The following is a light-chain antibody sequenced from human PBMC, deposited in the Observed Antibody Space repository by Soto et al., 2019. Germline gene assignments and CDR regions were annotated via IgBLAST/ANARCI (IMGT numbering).Light chain of an antibody. CDR3: GSYTTSSTVV. Sequence: QSALTQPASVSGSPGQSITISCTGTSSDVGGHNYVSWYQQQSGKAPKLMIFEVSNRPSGVSNRFSGSKSGNTASLTISGLQAEDEADYYCGSYTTSSTVVFGGGTKLTVL. CDR2: EVS. J-gene: IGLJ2*01. CDR1: SSDVGGHNY. V-gene: IGLV2-14*01.